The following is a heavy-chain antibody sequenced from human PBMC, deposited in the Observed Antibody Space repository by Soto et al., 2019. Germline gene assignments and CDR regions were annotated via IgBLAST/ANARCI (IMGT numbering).Heavy chain of an antibody. CDR1: GFTVNSNY. J-gene: IGHJ4*02. CDR3: ARATSDRAMVFDY. V-gene: IGHV3-53*01. CDR2: MYSGGTT. D-gene: IGHD5-18*01. Sequence: AGGSLRLSCAASGFTVNSNYMSWVRQAPGKGLEWVSVMYSGGTTYYADSVKGRFTISRDNSKNTLYLQMNSLRAEDTAVYHCARATSDRAMVFDYWGQGTLVTVSS.